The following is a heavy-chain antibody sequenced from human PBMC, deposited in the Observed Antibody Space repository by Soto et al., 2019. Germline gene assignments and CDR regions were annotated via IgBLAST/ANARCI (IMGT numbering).Heavy chain of an antibody. CDR3: TKGGDSWSGYAQH. D-gene: IGHD3-3*01. CDR1: GFSFGNYV. Sequence: EVQLLQSGGGLVQPGGSLRLSCAASGFSFGNYVMNWVRQAPGKGLEWVSGISDSGGSSSSADAVKGRFTVSRDNSKNTLYLQMDSLTGDDTVVYYCTKGGDSWSGYAQHWGQGALVTVAS. CDR2: ISDSGGSS. V-gene: IGHV3-23*01. J-gene: IGHJ1*01.